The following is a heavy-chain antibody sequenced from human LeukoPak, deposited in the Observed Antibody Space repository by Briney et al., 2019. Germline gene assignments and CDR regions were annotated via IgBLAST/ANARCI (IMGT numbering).Heavy chain of an antibody. D-gene: IGHD7-27*01. J-gene: IGHJ4*02. CDR1: GFTFSSYA. CDR2: ISSNGGST. Sequence: GGSLRLSCSASGFTFSSYAIHCVRQAPGKGLEYVSGISSNGGSTYNADSVKGRFTISRDNSKNTVDLQMSSLRAEDTAVYYCVKRTGLYFDYWGQGTLVTVSS. V-gene: IGHV3-64D*09. CDR3: VKRTGLYFDY.